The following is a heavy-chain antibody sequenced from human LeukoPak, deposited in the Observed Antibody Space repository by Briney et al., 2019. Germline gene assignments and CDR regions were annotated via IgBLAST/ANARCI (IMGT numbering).Heavy chain of an antibody. CDR2: MYRSGST. CDR1: GYSISSNYY. Sequence: PSETLSLTCTVSGYSISSNYYWAWIRQPPGKGLEWIGSMYRSGSTYYNPSLKGRVTISVDMSKNQFSLKLNTVTAADTAVYYCARHTEAYYYDSRGYYFDYWGQGTLVTVSS. CDR3: ARHTEAYYYDSRGYYFDY. V-gene: IGHV4-38-2*02. J-gene: IGHJ4*02. D-gene: IGHD3-22*01.